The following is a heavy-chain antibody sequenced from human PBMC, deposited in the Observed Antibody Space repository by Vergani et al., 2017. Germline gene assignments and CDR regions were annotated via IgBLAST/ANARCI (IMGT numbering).Heavy chain of an antibody. V-gene: IGHV1-3*01. CDR3: ASSKYSDYWRSYEEVDY. CDR1: GYTFTSYA. CDR2: INAGNGNT. Sequence: QVQLVQSGAEVKKPGSSVKVSCKASGYTFTSYAMPWVRQAPGQRLEWMGWINAGNGNTNYSQKFQGRVTITRDTSASTAYMELSSLRSEDTAVYYCASSKYSDYWRSYEEVDYWGRGTLVTVSS. J-gene: IGHJ2*01. D-gene: IGHD4-11*01.